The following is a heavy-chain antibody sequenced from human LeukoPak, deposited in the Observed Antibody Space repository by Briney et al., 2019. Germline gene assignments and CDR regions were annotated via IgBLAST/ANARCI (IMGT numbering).Heavy chain of an antibody. D-gene: IGHD6-13*01. V-gene: IGHV3-30*03. CDR2: ISYDGSKT. J-gene: IGHJ4*02. CDR1: GFTFSSYG. CDR3: VRQHTNSWFFGFDF. Sequence: GGSLRLSCAASGFTFSSYGMHWVRQAPGKGLEWVTFISYDGSKTYFTDSVKGRFTISRDYSKNTLFLLMISLRTEDTAVYYCVRQHTNSWFFGFDFWGQGTLVTVSS.